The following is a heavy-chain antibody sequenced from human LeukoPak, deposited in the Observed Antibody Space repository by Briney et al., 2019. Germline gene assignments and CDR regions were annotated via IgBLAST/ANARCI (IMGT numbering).Heavy chain of an antibody. CDR2: VSASSAFI. Sequence: NAGGSLRLSCAASGFSFSDSGMDWVRQAPGKGLEWVSSVSASSAFIWYADSVKGRFTISRDNAKNSLYLRMSSLRAEDTALYFCVRELTVTTRDYYFDLWGQGTLVTVSS. V-gene: IGHV3-21*01. CDR1: GFSFSDSG. J-gene: IGHJ4*02. D-gene: IGHD1-20*01. CDR3: VRELTVTTRDYYFDL.